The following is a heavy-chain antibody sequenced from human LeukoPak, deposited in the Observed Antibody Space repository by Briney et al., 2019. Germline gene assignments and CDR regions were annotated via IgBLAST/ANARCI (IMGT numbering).Heavy chain of an antibody. CDR3: ATNLIGAGEYFQQ. Sequence: GGSLRLSCAASGLRFSDYYVSWIRQAPGKGLEWVSYISSGGDIMHYADSVKGRFTSSRDNAKNSGYLEMNSLGAEDTAIYYCATNLIGAGEYFQQWGQGTLVTVSS. J-gene: IGHJ1*01. CDR1: GLRFSDYY. V-gene: IGHV3-11*01. D-gene: IGHD2/OR15-2a*01. CDR2: ISSGGDIM.